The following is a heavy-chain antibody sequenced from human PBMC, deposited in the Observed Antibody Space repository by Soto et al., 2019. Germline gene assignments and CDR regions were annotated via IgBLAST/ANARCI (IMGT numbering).Heavy chain of an antibody. J-gene: IGHJ6*02. Sequence: PSETLSLTCTVSGGSISSGDYYWSWIRQPPGKGLEWIGYIYYSGSTYYNPSLKSRVTISVDTSKNQFSLKLSSVTAADTAVYYCARDQGSSWSPPYYYYYGMDVWGQGTTVTVS. D-gene: IGHD6-13*01. CDR2: IYYSGST. V-gene: IGHV4-30-4*01. CDR1: GGSISSGDYY. CDR3: ARDQGSSWSPPYYYYYGMDV.